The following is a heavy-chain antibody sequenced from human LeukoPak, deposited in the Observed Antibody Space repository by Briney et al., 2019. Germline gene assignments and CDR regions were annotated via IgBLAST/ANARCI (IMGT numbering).Heavy chain of an antibody. CDR3: ARGATYYYDSSGYYFY. CDR1: GFTFSSYW. D-gene: IGHD3-22*01. CDR2: INSVGSST. V-gene: IGHV3-74*01. J-gene: IGHJ4*02. Sequence: GGSLRLSCAASGFTFSSYWMHWVRQAPGKGLVWVSRINSVGSSTSYADSVKGRFTIYRDNAKNTLYLQMNSLRAEDTAVYYCARGATYYYDSSGYYFYWGQGTLVTDSS.